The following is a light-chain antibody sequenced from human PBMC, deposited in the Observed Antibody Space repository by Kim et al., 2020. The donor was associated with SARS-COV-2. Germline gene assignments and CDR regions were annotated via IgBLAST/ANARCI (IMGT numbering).Light chain of an antibody. V-gene: IGKV3-20*01. J-gene: IGKJ1*01. Sequence: EIVLTQSPGTLSLSPGERATLSCKASQSVSSTYLAWYQQKPGQAPRLLNSGANTRATGIPERFSGSGSGTDFTLTISKLEPEDFALYYWQKYCTSPRTFGQGTKVDIK. CDR2: GAN. CDR3: QKYCTSPRT. CDR1: QSVSSTY.